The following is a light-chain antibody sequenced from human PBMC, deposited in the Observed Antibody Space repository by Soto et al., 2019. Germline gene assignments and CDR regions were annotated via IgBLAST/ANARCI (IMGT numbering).Light chain of an antibody. V-gene: IGKV3-15*01. J-gene: IGKJ1*01. CDR2: GAS. Sequence: EIVLTQSPGTLSLSPGERATLSCRASQSLSTNSLAWYQQKPGQTPRLLIYGASTRATGIPARFSGSGSGTEFPLTISSLQSEDFAVYYCQQYNNWPRWTFGQGTKV. CDR3: QQYNNWPRWT. CDR1: QSLSTN.